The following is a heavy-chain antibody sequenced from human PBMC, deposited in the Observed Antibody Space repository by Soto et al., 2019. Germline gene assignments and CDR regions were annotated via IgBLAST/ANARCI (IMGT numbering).Heavy chain of an antibody. CDR2: MNPNSGNT. CDR3: ARVYPYYYDSSGYIDP. CDR1: GYTFTSYD. Sequence: QVQLVQSGAEVKKPGASVKVSCKASGYTFTSYDINWVRQATGQGLEWVGWMNPNSGNTGYAQKFQGRVTMTRNTSISTAYRELSSLRSEDTAVYYCARVYPYYYDSSGYIDPWGQGTLVTVSS. D-gene: IGHD3-22*01. J-gene: IGHJ5*02. V-gene: IGHV1-8*01.